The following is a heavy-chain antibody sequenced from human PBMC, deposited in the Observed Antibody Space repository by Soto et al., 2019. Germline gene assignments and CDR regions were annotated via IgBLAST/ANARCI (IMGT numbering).Heavy chain of an antibody. D-gene: IGHD2-2*01. CDR3: TTWRREKSCTSVSCYGDGAY. CDR1: GFTFNSAW. CDR2: IKSWTDGGRV. V-gene: IGHV3-15*02. Sequence: EVPLVESGGALVKPGESLTLSCAASGFTFNSAWMTWVRQAPGKGLACVGRIKSWTDGGRVDTAAPVKGRFTISRDDSKNTFYLQMNSLKSEDTAVDYCTTWRREKSCTSVSCYGDGAYWGQGTLVTVSS. J-gene: IGHJ4*02.